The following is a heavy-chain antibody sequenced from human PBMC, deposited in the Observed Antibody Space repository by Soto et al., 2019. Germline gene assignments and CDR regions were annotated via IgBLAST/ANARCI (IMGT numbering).Heavy chain of an antibody. Sequence: GASVKVSCKASGGTFSSYTISWVRQAPGQGLEWMGRIIPILGIANYAQKFQGRVTITADESTSTAYMELSSLRSEDTAVYYCATSKYDYVWGSYRYTGGGDSDYWGQGTLVTVSS. CDR2: IIPILGIA. J-gene: IGHJ4*02. CDR3: ATSKYDYVWGSYRYTGGGDSDY. D-gene: IGHD3-16*02. V-gene: IGHV1-69*02. CDR1: GGTFSSYT.